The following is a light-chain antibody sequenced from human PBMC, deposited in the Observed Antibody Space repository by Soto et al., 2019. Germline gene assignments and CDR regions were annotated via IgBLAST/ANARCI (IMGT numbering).Light chain of an antibody. J-gene: IGKJ1*01. CDR3: QRYNSAST. V-gene: IGKV1-27*01. CDR2: AAS. CDR1: QDISNA. Sequence: DIQMTQSPSSLSASVGDRVTITCRASQDISNALAWYQQKPGKVPELLIYAASTLQLGLPPRFSCSGSGTDFSLTIYSLKPEDVATYYCQRYNSASTFGPGTKVEIK.